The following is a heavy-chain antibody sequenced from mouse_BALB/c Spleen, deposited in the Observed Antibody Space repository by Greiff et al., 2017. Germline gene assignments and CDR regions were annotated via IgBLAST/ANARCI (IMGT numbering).Heavy chain of an antibody. CDR3: AREGLRLRGYFDY. CDR1: GFSLTSYG. Sequence: QVQLKQSGPGLVQPSQSLSITCTVSGFSLTSYGVHWVRQSPGKGLEWLGVIWSGGSTDYNAAFISRLSISKDNSKSQVFFKMNSLQANDTAIYYCAREGLRLRGYFDYWGQGTTLTVSS. CDR2: IWSGGST. J-gene: IGHJ2*01. V-gene: IGHV2-2*02. D-gene: IGHD1-2*01.